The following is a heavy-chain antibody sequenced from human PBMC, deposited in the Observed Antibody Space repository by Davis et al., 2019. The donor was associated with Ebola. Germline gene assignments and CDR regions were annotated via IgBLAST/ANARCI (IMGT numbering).Heavy chain of an antibody. CDR2: IYPDDSDA. Sequence: GESLKISCKTSGYSYITYWIAWVRQMPGKGLEWMGIIYPDDSDARYSPSFQGQVTISADKSIKTAFLQWSSLKASDTAMYYCASLRRTITGMDDAFDIWGQGTMVTVSS. J-gene: IGHJ3*02. D-gene: IGHD1-20*01. V-gene: IGHV5-51*01. CDR3: ASLRRTITGMDDAFDI. CDR1: GYSYITYW.